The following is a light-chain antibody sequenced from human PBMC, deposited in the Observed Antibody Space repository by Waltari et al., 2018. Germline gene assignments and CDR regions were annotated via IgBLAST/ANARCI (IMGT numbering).Light chain of an antibody. Sequence: EIVLTQSPGTLSLSPGQRATLSCRSSQSIGSSYLAWYQQKPGQAPRFLIFGASSRASCIPYMFSGSGSGTDFIFTISRLEPEDFAVYYFQQYGIRFGQVTKVEIK. J-gene: IGKJ1*01. CDR1: QSIGSSY. V-gene: IGKV3-20*01. CDR2: GAS. CDR3: QQYGIR.